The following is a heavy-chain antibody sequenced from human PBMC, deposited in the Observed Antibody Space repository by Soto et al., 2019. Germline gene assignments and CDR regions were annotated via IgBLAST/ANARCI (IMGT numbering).Heavy chain of an antibody. Sequence: QVQLQESGPGLVKPSQTLSLTCTVSGSSITSGGYYWSWIRHHPGKGLEWIGYIYYSGNTYYNPSLKSRVTISVDTSKNQFSLRLTSVTAADTAVYYCARVISGGYGPGFYYYGMDVWGQGTTVTVSS. J-gene: IGHJ6*02. CDR1: GSSITSGGYY. V-gene: IGHV4-31*03. CDR3: ARVISGGYGPGFYYYGMDV. D-gene: IGHD1-26*01. CDR2: IYYSGNT.